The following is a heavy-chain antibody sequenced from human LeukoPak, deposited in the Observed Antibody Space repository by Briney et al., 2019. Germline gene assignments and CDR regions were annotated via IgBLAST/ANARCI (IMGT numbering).Heavy chain of an antibody. D-gene: IGHD5-24*01. CDR3: ARDYKYAFDN. CDR2: IGIDSGNT. J-gene: IGHJ4*02. V-gene: IGHV3-48*01. CDR1: GFTFSDYS. Sequence: GGSLRLSCAASGFTFSDYSMNWVRQAPGKGLEWISYIGIDSGNTNYADSVKGRFTISGDKAKNSLYLQMNSLRVEDTTVYYCARDYKYAFDNWGQGTLVTVSS.